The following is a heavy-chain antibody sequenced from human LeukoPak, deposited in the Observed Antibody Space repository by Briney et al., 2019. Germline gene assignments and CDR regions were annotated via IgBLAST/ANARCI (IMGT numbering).Heavy chain of an antibody. Sequence: PSETLSLTCAVYGTSFNSYYCGWIRQPPGKGLEWIGEINHSGTTIYNPSLESRATMSVDTSKNYFSLRVTSVTAADTAEYWCVSTFLEPLGAASSNEWGQGSLVTVS. J-gene: IGHJ1*01. D-gene: IGHD6-25*01. CDR2: INHSGTT. CDR3: VSTFLEPLGAASSNE. CDR1: GTSFNSYY. V-gene: IGHV4-34*01.